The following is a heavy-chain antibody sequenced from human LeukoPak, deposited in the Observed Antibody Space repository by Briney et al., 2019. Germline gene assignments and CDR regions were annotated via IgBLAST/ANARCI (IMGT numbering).Heavy chain of an antibody. CDR2: LASDESNK. CDR3: ARDAGWGRLDS. J-gene: IGHJ4*02. D-gene: IGHD3-16*01. Sequence: PGGSLRLSCAASGLTISDSWMHWVRQAPGKGLMWVSRLASDESNKIYADSVKGRFTISRDNAKNTLYQQMNSLRVEDTGIYYCARDAGWGRLDSWGQGALVTVSS. CDR1: GLTISDSW. V-gene: IGHV3-74*01.